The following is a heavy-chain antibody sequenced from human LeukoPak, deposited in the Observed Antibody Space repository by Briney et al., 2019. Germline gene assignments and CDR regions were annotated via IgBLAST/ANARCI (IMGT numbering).Heavy chain of an antibody. J-gene: IGHJ3*02. D-gene: IGHD6-19*01. V-gene: IGHV4-39*01. CDR3: ARPVAGTNDAFDI. CDR1: GDSISSSSYY. Sequence: SETLSLTCSVSGDSISSSSYYWGWIRQPPGKGLEWIGSINYSGNTYYNPSLKSRVTISVDTSKNQFSLKLSSVTAADTAVYYCARPVAGTNDAFDIWGQGTMVTVSS. CDR2: INYSGNT.